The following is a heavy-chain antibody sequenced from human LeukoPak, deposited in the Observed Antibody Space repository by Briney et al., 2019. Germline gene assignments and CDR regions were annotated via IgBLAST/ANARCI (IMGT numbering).Heavy chain of an antibody. CDR2: ISYDGSNK. D-gene: IGHD3-10*01. CDR3: ARGRRVRGVIIPNWFDP. J-gene: IGHJ5*02. V-gene: IGHV3-30-3*01. Sequence: PGGSLRLSCAASGFTFSSYAMHWVRQAPGKGLEWVAVISYDGSNKYYADSVKGRFTISRDNSKNTLYLQMNSLRAEDTAVYYCARGRRVRGVIIPNWFDPWGQGTLVTVSS. CDR1: GFTFSSYA.